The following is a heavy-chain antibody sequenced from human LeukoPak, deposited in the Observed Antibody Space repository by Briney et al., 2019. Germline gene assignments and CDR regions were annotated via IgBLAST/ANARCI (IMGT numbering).Heavy chain of an antibody. Sequence: PGGSLRLSCAASGFTFSSCAMHWVRQAPGKGLEWVAVISYDGSNKYYADSVKGRFTISRDNSKNTLYLQMNSLRAEDTAVYYCASEPPREDTTPTNPTYYYGMDVWGQGTTVTVSS. V-gene: IGHV3-30-3*01. CDR2: ISYDGSNK. D-gene: IGHD5-18*01. J-gene: IGHJ6*02. CDR3: ASEPPREDTTPTNPTYYYGMDV. CDR1: GFTFSSCA.